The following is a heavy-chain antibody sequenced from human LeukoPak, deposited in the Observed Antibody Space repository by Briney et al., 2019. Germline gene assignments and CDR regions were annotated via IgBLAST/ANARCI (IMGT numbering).Heavy chain of an antibody. Sequence: ASVKVSCKASGYTFTSYYMHWVRQAPGQGLEWMGIINPSGGSTSYAQKFQGRVTMTRDTSTSTVYMELSNLKSEDTALYYCERVGAVTRPPLWYFDLWGRGTLVTVSS. CDR1: GYTFTSYY. CDR3: ERVGAVTRPPLWYFDL. V-gene: IGHV1-46*01. J-gene: IGHJ2*01. D-gene: IGHD4-17*01. CDR2: INPSGGST.